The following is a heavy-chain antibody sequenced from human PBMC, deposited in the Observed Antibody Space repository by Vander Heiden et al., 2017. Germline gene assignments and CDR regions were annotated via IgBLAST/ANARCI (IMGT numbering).Heavy chain of an antibody. CDR3: ARDGHCSGASCQLDY. CDR1: GFTFSRYG. Sequence: QVQLVESGGGVVQPGRSLRLSCAASGFTFSRYGMHWVRQAPGKGLEWVALIWYDGSNKYYADSVKGRFTISRDNSKNTLYVQMNSLRAEDTAVYYCARDGHCSGASCQLDYWGQGTLVTVSS. J-gene: IGHJ4*02. CDR2: IWYDGSNK. V-gene: IGHV3-33*01. D-gene: IGHD2-15*01.